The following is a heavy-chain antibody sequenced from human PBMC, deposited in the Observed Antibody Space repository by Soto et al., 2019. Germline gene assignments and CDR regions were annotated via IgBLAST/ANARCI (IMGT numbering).Heavy chain of an antibody. CDR1: GFTFSSYS. CDR3: AGTTSLQWYYMDV. J-gene: IGHJ6*03. V-gene: IGHV3-48*01. CDR2: ISSSSSTI. D-gene: IGHD1-7*01. Sequence: LRLSCAASGFTFSSYSMNWVRQAPGKGLEWVSYISSSSSTIYYADSVKGRFTISRDNAKNSLYLQMNSVTPEDTAVYYCAGTTSLQWYYMDVWDKGTTVTVSS.